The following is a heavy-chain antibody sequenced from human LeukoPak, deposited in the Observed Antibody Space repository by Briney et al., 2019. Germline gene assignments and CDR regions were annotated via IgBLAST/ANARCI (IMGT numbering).Heavy chain of an antibody. J-gene: IGHJ5*02. V-gene: IGHV1-2*02. D-gene: IGHD2-2*01. Sequence: ASVKVSCKASGYTFTGYYMHWVRQAPGQGLEWMGWINPNSGGTNYAQKFQGRVTMTRDTSISTAYMELSRLRSDDTAVYYCARSARSPYCSSTSRPERNWFDPWGQGTLVTVSS. CDR1: GYTFTGYY. CDR3: ARSARSPYCSSTSRPERNWFDP. CDR2: INPNSGGT.